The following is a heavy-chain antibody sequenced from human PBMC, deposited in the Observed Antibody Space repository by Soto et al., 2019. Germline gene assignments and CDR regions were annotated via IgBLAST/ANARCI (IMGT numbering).Heavy chain of an antibody. V-gene: IGHV5-51*01. CDR2: IYPGDSDT. J-gene: IGHJ3*02. D-gene: IGHD3-22*01. CDR3: ARQEYYDSSGETDI. Sequence: GESLKISCKGSGYSFTSYWIGWVRQMPGKGLEWMGIIYPGDSDTRYSPPFQGQVTISADKSISTAYLQWSSLKASDTAMYFCARQEYYDSSGETDIWGQGTMVTVSS. CDR1: GYSFTSYW.